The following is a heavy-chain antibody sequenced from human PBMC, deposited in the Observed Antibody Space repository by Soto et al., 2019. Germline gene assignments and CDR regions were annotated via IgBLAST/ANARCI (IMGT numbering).Heavy chain of an antibody. CDR2: IYPGDSDR. Sequence: PGESLKISCKGSGYTFTSNWICWVRQMPVKGLEWMGAIYPGDSDRRYSPSFQGQVTMSADKYINTAYLQWSSLKASDTAMYYCARCTHAASTDCYYLDVFGQGTTVTFSS. CDR1: GYTFTSNW. J-gene: IGHJ6*03. CDR3: ARCTHAASTDCYYLDV. V-gene: IGHV5-51*01. D-gene: IGHD2-2*01.